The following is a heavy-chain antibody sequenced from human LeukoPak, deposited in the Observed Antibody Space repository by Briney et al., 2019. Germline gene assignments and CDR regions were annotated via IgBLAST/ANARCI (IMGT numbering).Heavy chain of an antibody. Sequence: PSETLSLTCTVSGGSISSSSYYWGWIRQPPGKGLEWIGSIYYSGSTYYNPSLKSRVTISVDTSKNQFSLKLSSVTAADTAVYYCASPMVRGVGNYYYMDVWGKGTTVTVSS. CDR1: GGSISSSSYY. CDR3: ASPMVRGVGNYYYMDV. J-gene: IGHJ6*03. D-gene: IGHD3-10*01. CDR2: IYYSGST. V-gene: IGHV4-39*01.